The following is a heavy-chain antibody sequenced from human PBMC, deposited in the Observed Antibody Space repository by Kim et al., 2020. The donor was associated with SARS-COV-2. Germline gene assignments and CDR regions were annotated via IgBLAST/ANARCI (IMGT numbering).Heavy chain of an antibody. D-gene: IGHD5-12*01. CDR1: GYSFTSYW. CDR3: ARHGDIVATGGLFDY. CDR2: IYPGDSDT. J-gene: IGHJ4*02. Sequence: GESLKISCKGSGYSFTSYWIGWVRQMPGKGLEWMGIIYPGDSDTRYSPSFQGQVTISADKSISTAYLQWSSLKASDTAMYYCARHGDIVATGGLFDYWGQGTLVTVSS. V-gene: IGHV5-51*01.